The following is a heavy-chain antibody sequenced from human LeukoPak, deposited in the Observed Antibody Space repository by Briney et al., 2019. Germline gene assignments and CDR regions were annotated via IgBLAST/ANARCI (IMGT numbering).Heavy chain of an antibody. D-gene: IGHD3-22*01. Sequence: SETLSLTCTVSGYSISSGYYWGWIRQPPGKGLEWIGSIYHSGSTYYNPSLKSRVTISVDTSKNQFSLKLSSVAAADTAVYYCARGFSYYDSSGHIEDWGQGTLVTVSS. J-gene: IGHJ4*02. CDR3: ARGFSYYDSSGHIED. CDR2: IYHSGST. CDR1: GYSISSGYY. V-gene: IGHV4-38-2*02.